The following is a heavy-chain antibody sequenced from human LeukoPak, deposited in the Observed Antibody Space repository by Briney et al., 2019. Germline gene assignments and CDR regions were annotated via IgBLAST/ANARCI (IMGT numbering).Heavy chain of an antibody. J-gene: IGHJ6*03. CDR1: GGSISSSSYY. V-gene: IGHV4-39*01. CDR2: IYYSGST. CDR3: ARIRSLPIYYYYMDV. Sequence: SETLSLTCTVSGGSISSSSYYWGWLRQPPGKGLEWIGSIYYSGSTYYNPSLKSRVTITVDTSKNQFSLKLSSVTAADTAVYYCARIRSLPIYYYYMDVWGKGTTVTVSS. D-gene: IGHD3-3*01.